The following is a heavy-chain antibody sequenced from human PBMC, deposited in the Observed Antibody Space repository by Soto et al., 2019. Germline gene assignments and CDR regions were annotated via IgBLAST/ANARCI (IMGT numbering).Heavy chain of an antibody. CDR3: AAAARARADY. V-gene: IGHV3-7*02. J-gene: IGHJ4*02. D-gene: IGHD6-25*01. CDR2: IKEDGSET. CDR1: GFTFSSYW. Sequence: EVQLVESGGGLAQPGGSLILSCAASGFTFSSYWMSWVRRAPGRGLEWMANIKEDGSETYYVDSVKGRFTISIDNAKNSLDLEMNSLRAEDTAVDYCAAAARARADYWGQGTLVTVSS.